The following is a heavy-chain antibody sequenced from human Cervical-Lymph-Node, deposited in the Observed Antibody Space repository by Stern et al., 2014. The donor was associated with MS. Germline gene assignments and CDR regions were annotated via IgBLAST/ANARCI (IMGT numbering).Heavy chain of an antibody. Sequence: EVQLVESGGGLVKPGGSLRLSCAASGLTFSDAWMSWVRQAPGKGLEWVGRFQRENEGGTTGYAAPVKGRFSISADESKNTLYLQMNSLKTEDTAVYYCTTDAPYYDSWSGYYTPWGQGTQVTVSS. CDR2: FQRENEGGTT. CDR1: GLTFSDAW. D-gene: IGHD3-3*01. J-gene: IGHJ1*01. V-gene: IGHV3-15*01. CDR3: TTDAPYYDSWSGYYTP.